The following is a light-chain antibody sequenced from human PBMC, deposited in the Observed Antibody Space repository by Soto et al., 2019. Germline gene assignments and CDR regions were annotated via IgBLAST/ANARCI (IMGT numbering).Light chain of an antibody. J-gene: IGKJ1*01. CDR2: KAS. Sequence: DIQMTQSPSTLSASVGDRVTITCRASQSISSWLAWYQQKPGKAPKLLIYKASSLESGVPSRFSGSGSGTEFTLSISSLQPEDFATYYCQQTYSNSVTFGQGTKVDIK. V-gene: IGKV1-5*03. CDR3: QQTYSNSVT. CDR1: QSISSW.